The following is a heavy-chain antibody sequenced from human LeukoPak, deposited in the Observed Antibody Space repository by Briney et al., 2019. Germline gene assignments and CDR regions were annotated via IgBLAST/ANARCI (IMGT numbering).Heavy chain of an antibody. CDR1: GGSFRGYY. CDR3: AKIGNNFDY. Sequence: SETLSLTCAVFGGSFRGYYWSWIRQPPGKGLEWIGEINHSGSTNYNPSLKSRVTISVDTSRNQFSLKLSSVTAADTAVYYCAKIGNNFDYWGQGTLVTVSS. J-gene: IGHJ4*02. V-gene: IGHV4-34*01. D-gene: IGHD1/OR15-1a*01. CDR2: INHSGST.